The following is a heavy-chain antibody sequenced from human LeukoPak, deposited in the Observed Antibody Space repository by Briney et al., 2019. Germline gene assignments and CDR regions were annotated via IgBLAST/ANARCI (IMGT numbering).Heavy chain of an antibody. D-gene: IGHD2-15*01. Sequence: ASVTVSCKASGYTFTSYGISWVRQAPGQGLEWMGWISAYNGNTNYAQKLQGRVTMTTDTSTSTAYMELRSLRSDDTAVYYCARDREGYCSGGSCYDGYYYYGMDVWGQGTTVTVSS. J-gene: IGHJ6*02. CDR2: ISAYNGNT. CDR1: GYTFTSYG. V-gene: IGHV1-18*01. CDR3: ARDREGYCSGGSCYDGYYYYGMDV.